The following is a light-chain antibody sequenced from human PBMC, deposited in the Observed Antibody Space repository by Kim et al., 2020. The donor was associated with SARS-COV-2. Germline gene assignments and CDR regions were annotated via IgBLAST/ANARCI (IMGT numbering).Light chain of an antibody. Sequence: QPSKPNYTANTNKVSKQGAAWLQQNKGHPPKLLSYRNNNRPSGISERLSASRSGNTATLTITGLQPGDEADYYCSAWSSSISAVVFGGGTQLTVL. CDR3: SAWSSSISAVV. CDR1: TNKVSKQG. J-gene: IGLJ2*01. CDR2: RNN. V-gene: IGLV10-54*01.